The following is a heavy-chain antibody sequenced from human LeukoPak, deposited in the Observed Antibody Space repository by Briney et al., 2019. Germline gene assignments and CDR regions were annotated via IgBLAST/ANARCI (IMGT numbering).Heavy chain of an antibody. Sequence: GGSLRLSCAASGFTFSSYSMNWVRQAPGKGLEWVSSISSSSSYIYYADSVKGRFTISRDNAKNSLYLQMNSLRAEDTAVYYCARDFKAVAVWYYFDYWGQGTLVTVSS. D-gene: IGHD6-19*01. CDR2: ISSSSSYI. CDR3: ARDFKAVAVWYYFDY. J-gene: IGHJ4*02. V-gene: IGHV3-21*01. CDR1: GFTFSSYS.